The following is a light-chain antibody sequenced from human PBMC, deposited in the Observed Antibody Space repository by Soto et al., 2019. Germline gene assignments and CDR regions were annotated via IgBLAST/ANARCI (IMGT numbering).Light chain of an antibody. V-gene: IGLV2-23*02. J-gene: IGLJ1*01. Sequence: QSALTQPSSVSGSPGQSITISCTGTSSDVGSYDFVSWYQHHPGKAPKLLIYEVSERPSGISNRFSGSKSGNTASLTISGLQAEHESDYYCCSYAGSSTWIFGSGTKLTVL. CDR2: EVS. CDR3: CSYAGSSTWI. CDR1: SSDVGSYDF.